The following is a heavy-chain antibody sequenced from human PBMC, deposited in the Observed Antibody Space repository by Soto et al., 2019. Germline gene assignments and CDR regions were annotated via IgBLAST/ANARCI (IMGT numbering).Heavy chain of an antibody. V-gene: IGHV1-2*02. CDR1: GYTFTVYY. J-gene: IGHJ4*02. D-gene: IGHD1-26*01. Sequence: QVQLVHAGAEVKKPGASVNVSCKASGYTFTVYYMHWVRQAPGQGLEWMGWINPKSGGTMYPQKFQGRVTTTWATSISTAYMALTSLISDDTAVYYCARDLAKGGGSAGFDSWGQGTLVTVSS. CDR3: ARDLAKGGGSAGFDS. CDR2: INPKSGGT.